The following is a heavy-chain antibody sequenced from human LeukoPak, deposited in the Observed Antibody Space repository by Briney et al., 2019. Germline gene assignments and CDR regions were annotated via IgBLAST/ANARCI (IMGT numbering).Heavy chain of an antibody. CDR1: GFTFSSYE. D-gene: IGHD3-22*01. V-gene: IGHV3-48*03. J-gene: IGHJ4*02. CDR3: AKWSSGDYYDSSGYLDY. CDR2: ISSSGSTI. Sequence: PGGSLRLSCAASGFTFSSYEMNWVRQAPGKGLEWVSYISSSGSTIYYADSVKRRFTISRDNSKNTLYLQMNSLRAEDTAVYYCAKWSSGDYYDSSGYLDYWGQGTLVTVSS.